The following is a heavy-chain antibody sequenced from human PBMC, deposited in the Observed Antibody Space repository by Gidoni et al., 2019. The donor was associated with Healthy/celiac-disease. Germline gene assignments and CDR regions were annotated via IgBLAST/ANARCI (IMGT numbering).Heavy chain of an antibody. CDR2: INHSGST. CDR1: GGSFSGYY. CDR3: ARGLMSLSYGPTSGIDY. Sequence: QVQLQQWGAGLLKPSETLSLTCAVYGGSFSGYYWSWIRQPPGKGLEWIGEINHSGSTNYNPSLKSRVTISVDTSKNQFSLKLSSVTAADTAVYYCARGLMSLSYGPTSGIDYWGQGTLVTVSS. D-gene: IGHD5-18*01. J-gene: IGHJ4*02. V-gene: IGHV4-34*01.